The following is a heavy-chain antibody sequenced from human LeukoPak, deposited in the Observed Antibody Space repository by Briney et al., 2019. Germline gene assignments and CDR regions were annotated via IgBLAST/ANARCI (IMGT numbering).Heavy chain of an antibody. Sequence: SETLSLTCDVSGGSIDSTNWWNWVRQPPGKGLEWIGEIHHDGRINYNPSLKSRVTLSVDKSKNQFSLRLNSVTAADTAMYYCARGGGNDYRFDYWGQGTLVTVSS. CDR3: ARGGGNDYRFDY. D-gene: IGHD4/OR15-4a*01. J-gene: IGHJ4*02. CDR1: GGSIDSTNW. CDR2: IHHDGRI. V-gene: IGHV4/OR15-8*01.